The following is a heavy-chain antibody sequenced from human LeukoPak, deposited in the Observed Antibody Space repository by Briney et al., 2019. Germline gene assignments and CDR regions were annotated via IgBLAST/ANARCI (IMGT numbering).Heavy chain of an antibody. J-gene: IGHJ4*02. CDR1: GGSISSGDYY. CDR3: ARTGGTIDY. Sequence: PSETLSLTCTVSGGSISSGDYYWSWIRKPPGKGLEWIGYIYYSGSTYYNPSLKSRVTISVDTSKNQFSLKLNSLTAADTAVYYWARTGGTIDYWGQGTLVSVSS. CDR2: IYYSGST. V-gene: IGHV4-30-4*01. D-gene: IGHD2-8*02.